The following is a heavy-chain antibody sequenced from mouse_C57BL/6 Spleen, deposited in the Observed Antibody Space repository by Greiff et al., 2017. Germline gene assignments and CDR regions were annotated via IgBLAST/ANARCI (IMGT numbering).Heavy chain of an antibody. D-gene: IGHD2-3*01. CDR3: ARKNDYFDY. CDR2: IWTGGGT. V-gene: IGHV2-9-1*01. J-gene: IGHJ2*01. CDR1: GFSLTSYA. Sequence: VKLLESGPGLVAPSQCLSITCTVSGFSLTSYAISWVRQPPGKGLEWLGVIWTGGGTNYNSALNSRLSISKDNSKIEIFVKMNRLQTDDTAKYYCARKNDYFDYWGQGTTLTVSS.